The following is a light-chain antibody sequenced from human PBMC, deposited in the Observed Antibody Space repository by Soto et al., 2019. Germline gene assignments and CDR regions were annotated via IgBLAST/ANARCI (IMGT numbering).Light chain of an antibody. CDR3: QQYLKWPLT. CDR2: DAS. J-gene: IGKJ4*01. V-gene: IGKV3-15*01. Sequence: EIVMTQSPVTLSVSPGERVTLSCTASQSIGSTLAWYLQKPGQPPRLLIYDASTRATDIPARFSGSGSGTEFTLAISSLQSEDFAVYYCQQYLKWPLTFGGGTKVDIK. CDR1: QSIGST.